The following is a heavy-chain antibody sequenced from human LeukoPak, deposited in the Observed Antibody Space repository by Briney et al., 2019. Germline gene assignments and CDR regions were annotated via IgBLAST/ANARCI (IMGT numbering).Heavy chain of an antibody. CDR3: ATLNIESSSGWFFRS. Sequence: PSETLSLTCHVSGGYITTYYWSWIRQPPGKGLEWIGYAYYSGSNEYNPSLRSRVTMSADAPRNQFSLTLSSVTAADTAIYYCATLNIESSSGWFFRSWGQGTLVSVSS. D-gene: IGHD6-19*01. CDR2: AYYSGSN. V-gene: IGHV4-59*01. CDR1: GGYITTYY. J-gene: IGHJ5*02.